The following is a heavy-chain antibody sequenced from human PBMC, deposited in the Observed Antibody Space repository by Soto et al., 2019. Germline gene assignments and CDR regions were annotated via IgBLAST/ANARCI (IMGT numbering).Heavy chain of an antibody. CDR1: GFTFSSYS. Sequence: GGSLRLSCAASGFTFSSYSMNWVRQAPGKGLEWVANIKQDGSEKYYVDSVKGRFTISRDNAKNSLYLQMNSLRAEDTAVYYCARDRNGSYWGQGTLVTVSS. CDR2: IKQDGSEK. CDR3: ARDRNGSY. D-gene: IGHD2-8*01. V-gene: IGHV3-7*01. J-gene: IGHJ4*02.